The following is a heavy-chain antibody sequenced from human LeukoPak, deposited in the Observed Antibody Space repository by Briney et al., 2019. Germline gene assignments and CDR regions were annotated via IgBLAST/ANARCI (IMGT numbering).Heavy chain of an antibody. J-gene: IGHJ4*02. CDR3: AKDRYGDYVVDY. V-gene: IGHV3-23*01. D-gene: IGHD4-17*01. CDR2: ISGSGGST. CDR1: GFTFSSYA. Sequence: GGSLRLSCAASGFTFSSYAMSWVSQAPGKGLEWVSAISGSGGSTYYADSVKGRFTISRDNSKNTLYLQMNSLRAEDTAVYYCAKDRYGDYVVDYWGQGTLVTVSS.